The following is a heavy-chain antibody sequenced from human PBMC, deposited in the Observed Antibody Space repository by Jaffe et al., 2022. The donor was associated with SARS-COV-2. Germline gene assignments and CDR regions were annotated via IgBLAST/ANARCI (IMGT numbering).Heavy chain of an antibody. J-gene: IGHJ3*02. Sequence: EVQLLESGGGLVQPGGSLRLSCAASGFTFSSYAMSWVRQAPGKGLEWVSAISGSGGSTYYADSVKGRFTISRDNSKNTLYLQMNSLRAEDTAVYYCAKPDYYDSSGYYYESFFDIWGQGTMVTVSS. CDR1: GFTFSSYA. CDR2: ISGSGGST. D-gene: IGHD3-22*01. V-gene: IGHV3-23*01. CDR3: AKPDYYDSSGYYYESFFDI.